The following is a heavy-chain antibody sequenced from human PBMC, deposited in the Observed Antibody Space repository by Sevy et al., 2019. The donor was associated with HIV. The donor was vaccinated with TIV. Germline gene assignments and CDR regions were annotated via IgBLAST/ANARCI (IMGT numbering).Heavy chain of an antibody. J-gene: IGHJ4*02. CDR2: ISSSGSTI. Sequence: GGSLRLSCAASGFTFSDYYMSWIRQAPGKGLEWVSYISSSGSTIYYADSVKGRFTISRDNAKNSLYLQMNNLRVEDTAIYYCARDFTVFGVVSGIDYWGQGNLVTVSS. V-gene: IGHV3-11*01. CDR1: GFTFSDYY. CDR3: ARDFTVFGVVSGIDY. D-gene: IGHD3-3*01.